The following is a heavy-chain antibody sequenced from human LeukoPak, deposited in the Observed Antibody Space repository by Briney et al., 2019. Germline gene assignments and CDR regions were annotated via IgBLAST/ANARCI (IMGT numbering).Heavy chain of an antibody. CDR1: GDSISSSSSY. D-gene: IGHD2-21*02. V-gene: IGHV4-39*07. Sequence: SETLSLTCSVSGDSISSSSSYWGWIRQPPGKGLEWIGSIYYSGSSFDNPALKSRVTISVDTSMNQFSLKLSSVTPADTAVYYCARATYCGGDCPFDYWGQGTLVTVSS. CDR3: ARATYCGGDCPFDY. J-gene: IGHJ4*02. CDR2: IYYSGSS.